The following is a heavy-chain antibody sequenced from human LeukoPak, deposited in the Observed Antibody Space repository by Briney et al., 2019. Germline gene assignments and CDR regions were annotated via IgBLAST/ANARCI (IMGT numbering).Heavy chain of an antibody. J-gene: IGHJ4*02. Sequence: SETLSLTCAVYGGSFSGYYCSWIRQPPGKALEWIGEINHSGSTNYNPSLKSRVTISVDTSKNQFSLKLSSVTAADTAVYYCATRSDYDILTGYSYHFDYWGQGTLVTVSS. CDR3: ATRSDYDILTGYSYHFDY. D-gene: IGHD3-9*01. CDR1: GGSFSGYY. CDR2: INHSGST. V-gene: IGHV4-34*01.